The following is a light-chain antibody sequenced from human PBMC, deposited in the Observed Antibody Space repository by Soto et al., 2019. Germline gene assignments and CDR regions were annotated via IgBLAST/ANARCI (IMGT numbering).Light chain of an antibody. CDR2: GAS. CDR1: QSVNSGY. Sequence: DIVLTQSPGTLSLSPGERATLSCRASQSVNSGYLAWYQQKPGQAPRLLIYGASSRATGIPDRFTGSGSGTDSTLTISRLEPEDFAVYYCQQYGSSPRTFGQGTELEI. V-gene: IGKV3-20*01. CDR3: QQYGSSPRT. J-gene: IGKJ2*01.